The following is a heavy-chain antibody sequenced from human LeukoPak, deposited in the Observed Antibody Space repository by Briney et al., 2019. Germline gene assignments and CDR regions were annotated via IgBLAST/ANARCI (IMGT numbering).Heavy chain of an antibody. D-gene: IGHD2-15*01. CDR1: GYTFTSYD. Sequence: GASVKVSCKASGYTFTSYDINWVRQATGQGLEWMGWMNPNSGNTGYAQKFQGRVTMTRNTSISTAYMELRSLRSEDTAVYYCARGDRNCSGGSCSATFDYWGQGTLVTVSS. CDR3: ARGDRNCSGGSCSATFDY. V-gene: IGHV1-8*01. CDR2: MNPNSGNT. J-gene: IGHJ4*02.